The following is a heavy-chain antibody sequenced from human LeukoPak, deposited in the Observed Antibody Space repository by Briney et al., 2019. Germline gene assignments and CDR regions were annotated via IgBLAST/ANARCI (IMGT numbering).Heavy chain of an antibody. CDR1: GGSISPYY. CDR2: INHSGST. Sequence: SETLSLTCTVSGGSISPYYWSWIRQPPGKGLERIGEINHSGSTNYNPSLKSRVTISVDTSKNQFSLKLSSVTAADTAVYYCARGPIAVAGKAYYYYYGMDVWGQGTTVTVSS. D-gene: IGHD6-19*01. J-gene: IGHJ6*02. CDR3: ARGPIAVAGKAYYYYYGMDV. V-gene: IGHV4-34*01.